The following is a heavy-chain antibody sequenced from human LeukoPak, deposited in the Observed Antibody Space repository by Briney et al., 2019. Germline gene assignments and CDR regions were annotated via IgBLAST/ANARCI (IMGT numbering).Heavy chain of an antibody. V-gene: IGHV3-66*01. J-gene: IGHJ6*02. Sequence: GGSLRLSCAASGFTFNRNAISWVRQAPGKGLEWVSLIYSGGSTTFSADSVKGRFTISRDNSKNTLHLQMNSLRAEDTAVYYCARSGYSYYYYAMDVWGQGTTVTVSS. D-gene: IGHD5-18*01. CDR2: IYSGGSTT. CDR3: ARSGYSYYYYAMDV. CDR1: GFTFNRNA.